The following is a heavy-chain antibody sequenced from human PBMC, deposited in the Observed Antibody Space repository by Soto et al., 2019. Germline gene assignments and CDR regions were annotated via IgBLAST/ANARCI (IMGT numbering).Heavy chain of an antibody. CDR1: GGSISSGGYY. CDR3: ARGLRYFDWYPKNWFDP. CDR2: IYYSGST. J-gene: IGHJ5*02. V-gene: IGHV4-31*03. Sequence: SETLSLTCTVSGGSISSGGYYWSWIRQHPGKGLEWIGYIYYSGSTYYNTSLKSRVTISVDTSKNQFSLKLSSVTAADTAVYYCARGLRYFDWYPKNWFDPWGQGTLVTVSS. D-gene: IGHD3-9*01.